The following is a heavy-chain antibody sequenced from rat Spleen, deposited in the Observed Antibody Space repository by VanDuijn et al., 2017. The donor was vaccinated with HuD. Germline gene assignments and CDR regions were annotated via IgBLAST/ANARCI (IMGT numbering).Heavy chain of an antibody. CDR1: GFTFKNYW. D-gene: IGHD1-11*01. CDR3: ARRHYGYTDYFDY. Sequence: EVKLVESGGGLVQPGRSLKLSCAASGFTFKNYWMTWIRQAPGKGLEWVASLSSGGVDTYYRDSVKGRFTISRDDAKSTLYLQMDSLRSEDTAIYYCARRHYGYTDYFDYWGQGVMVTVSS. V-gene: IGHV5-25*01. CDR2: LSSGGVDT. J-gene: IGHJ2*01.